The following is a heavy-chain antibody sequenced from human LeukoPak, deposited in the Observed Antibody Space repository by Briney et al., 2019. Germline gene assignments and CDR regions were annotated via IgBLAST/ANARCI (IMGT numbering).Heavy chain of an antibody. Sequence: ASVKVSCKASGGTFSSYAISWVRQAPGQGLEWMGGIIPIFGTANYAQKFQGRVTITADESTSTAYMELSSLRSEDTAVYYCARLNYDILTGYSYYFDYWGQGTLVTVSS. CDR2: IIPIFGTA. CDR3: ARLNYDILTGYSYYFDY. CDR1: GGTFSSYA. V-gene: IGHV1-69*13. J-gene: IGHJ4*02. D-gene: IGHD3-9*01.